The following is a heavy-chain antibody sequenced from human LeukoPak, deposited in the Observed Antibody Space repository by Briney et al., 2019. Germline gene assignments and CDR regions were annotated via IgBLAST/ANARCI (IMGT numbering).Heavy chain of an antibody. Sequence: SVKVSCKASGGTFSSYAISWVRQAPGQGLEWMGGIIPIFGTANYAQKFQGRVTITADKSTSTAYMELSSLRSEDTAVYYCARKGNTPEYYFDYWGQGTLVTVSS. CDR3: ARKGNTPEYYFDY. CDR1: GGTFSSYA. V-gene: IGHV1-69*06. CDR2: IIPIFGTA. D-gene: IGHD4-23*01. J-gene: IGHJ4*02.